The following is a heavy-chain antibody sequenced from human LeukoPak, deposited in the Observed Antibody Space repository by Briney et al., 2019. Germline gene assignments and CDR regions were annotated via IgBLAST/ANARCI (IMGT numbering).Heavy chain of an antibody. Sequence: GGSLRLSCAVSGVRFSNYAMTWVRQAPGKGLEWVGQIKSKIVGGTTDYGSPVKGRFTISRDDSKDTLYLQMNSLRIEDTAVYYCTTGVGAAGHDGYWGQGTLVTVSS. CDR3: TTGVGAAGHDGY. V-gene: IGHV3-15*01. CDR1: GVRFSNYA. D-gene: IGHD1-26*01. CDR2: IKSKIVGGTT. J-gene: IGHJ4*02.